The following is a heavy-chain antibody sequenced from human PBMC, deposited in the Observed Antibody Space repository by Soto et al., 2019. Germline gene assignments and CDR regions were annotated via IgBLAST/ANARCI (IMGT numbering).Heavy chain of an antibody. Sequence: PSQTLSLTFAISGDGISCNSAAWNWIRQSPSRGLEWLGRTYYRSKWYSDYEVSVKSRISINPDTSKNQFSLQLSSVTAADTAVYYCARRERYYDILTGYYQTYYFDYWGQGTLVTVSS. CDR3: ARRERYYDILTGYYQTYYFDY. J-gene: IGHJ4*02. CDR2: TYYRSKWYS. CDR1: GDGISCNSAA. V-gene: IGHV6-1*01. D-gene: IGHD3-9*01.